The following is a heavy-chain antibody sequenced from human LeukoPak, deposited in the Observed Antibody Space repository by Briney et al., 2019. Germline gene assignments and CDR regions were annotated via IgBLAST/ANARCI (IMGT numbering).Heavy chain of an antibody. J-gene: IGHJ4*02. CDR2: INPNSGGT. D-gene: IGHD1-26*01. CDR1: GYTFTGYY. Sequence: ASVKVSCKASGYTFTGYYMHWVRQAHGQGLEWMGWINPNSGGTNYAQKFQGWVTMTRDTSISTAYMELSRLRSDDTAVYYCARDKWAGWELLYYLDYWGQGTLVTVSS. CDR3: ARDKWAGWELLYYLDY. V-gene: IGHV1-2*04.